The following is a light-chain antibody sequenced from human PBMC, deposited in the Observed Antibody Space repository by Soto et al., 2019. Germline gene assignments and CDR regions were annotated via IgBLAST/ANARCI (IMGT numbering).Light chain of an antibody. CDR2: EAT. CDR1: RSDIGASNS. Sequence: QSALTQPASVSGSPGQSITISCAGTRSDIGASNSVSWYQHLPGRSPTLIIYEATNRPSGVSERFSGSKAGDTASLTISGLQADDEAEYFCISYKTDDTFVFGTGTKLTVL. CDR3: ISYKTDDTFV. V-gene: IGLV2-14*01. J-gene: IGLJ1*01.